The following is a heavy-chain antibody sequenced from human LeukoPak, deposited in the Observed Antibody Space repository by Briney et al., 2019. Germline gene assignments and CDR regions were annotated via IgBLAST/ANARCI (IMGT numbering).Heavy chain of an antibody. Sequence: SETLFLTFTVSGGSIKTTTTYYWGWIRQPPGKGLEWIGSIYYSGSTFHNPSLKSRITISVDTSKNQFSLKLSSVTAADTAVYYCARDFYGSGIYFDYWGQGTLVTVSS. CDR2: IYYSGST. V-gene: IGHV4-39*07. CDR3: ARDFYGSGIYFDY. CDR1: GGSIKTTTTYY. J-gene: IGHJ4*02. D-gene: IGHD3-10*01.